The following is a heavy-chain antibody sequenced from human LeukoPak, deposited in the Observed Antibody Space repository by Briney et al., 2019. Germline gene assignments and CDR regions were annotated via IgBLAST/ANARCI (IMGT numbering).Heavy chain of an antibody. J-gene: IGHJ4*02. Sequence: GGSLRLSCAASGFTFSSYSMNWVRQAPGKGLEWVSSISSSSSYIYYADSVKGRFTISRDNAKNSLYLQINSLSAEDTAVYYCASNPYDYVWGSYLAETYYFDYWGQGTLVTVSS. CDR1: GFTFSSYS. V-gene: IGHV3-21*01. CDR3: ASNPYDYVWGSYLAETYYFDY. CDR2: ISSSSSYI. D-gene: IGHD3-16*02.